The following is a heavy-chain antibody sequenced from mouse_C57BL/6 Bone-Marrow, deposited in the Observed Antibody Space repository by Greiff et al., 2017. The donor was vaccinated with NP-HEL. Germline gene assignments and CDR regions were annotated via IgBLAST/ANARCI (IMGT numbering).Heavy chain of an antibody. CDR3: ARRPTAHWYFDV. CDR1: GYTFTDYN. D-gene: IGHD1-2*01. J-gene: IGHJ1*03. Sequence: EVQLQQSGPELVKPGASVKMSCKASGYTFTDYNMHWVKQSHGKSLEWIGYINPNNGGTSYNQKFKGKATLTVNKSSSTAYMELRSLTSEDSAVYYCARRPTAHWYFDVWGTGTTVTVSS. V-gene: IGHV1-22*01. CDR2: INPNNGGT.